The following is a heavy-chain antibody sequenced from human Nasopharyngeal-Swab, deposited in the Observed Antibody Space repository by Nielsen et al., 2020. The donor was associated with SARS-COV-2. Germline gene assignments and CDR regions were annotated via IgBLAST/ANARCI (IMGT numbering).Heavy chain of an antibody. CDR2: INHRGST. V-gene: IGHV4-34*01. CDR3: ARVGDTAMAPVSY. D-gene: IGHD5-18*01. Sequence: SETLSLTCAVYDGSFSGYCWSWIRQPPGKGLEWIGEINHRGSTNFNPSLRSRVTISVDTSKNQFSLELSSVTAADTAVYYCARVGDTAMAPVSYWGQGTLVTISS. CDR1: DGSFSGYC. J-gene: IGHJ4*02.